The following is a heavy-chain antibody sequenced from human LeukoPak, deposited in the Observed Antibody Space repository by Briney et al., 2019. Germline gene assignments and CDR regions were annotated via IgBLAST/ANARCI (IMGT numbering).Heavy chain of an antibody. Sequence: ASVKVSCKASGYTFTSYGISWVRQAPGQGLEWMGWISAYNGNTNYAQKLQGRVTMTTDTSASTAYMELRSLRSDGTAVYYCAREPVTTQGEDYWGQGTLVTVSS. V-gene: IGHV1-18*01. D-gene: IGHD4-17*01. CDR1: GYTFTSYG. J-gene: IGHJ4*02. CDR3: AREPVTTQGEDY. CDR2: ISAYNGNT.